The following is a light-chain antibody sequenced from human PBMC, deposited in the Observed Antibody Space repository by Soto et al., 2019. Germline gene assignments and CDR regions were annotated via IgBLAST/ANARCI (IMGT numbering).Light chain of an antibody. V-gene: IGLV2-14*03. J-gene: IGLJ3*02. CDR1: SSDVGGYNF. CDR2: EVT. CDR3: CSHSSSITWM. Sequence: QSALTQTASVSGSPGQSITISCTGTSSDVGGYNFVSWYQQHPGKAPKLIIHEVTKRPSGVSGRFSGSKSGNTAFLTISGLQAEDEAVYYCCSHSSSITWMFGGGTKLTVL.